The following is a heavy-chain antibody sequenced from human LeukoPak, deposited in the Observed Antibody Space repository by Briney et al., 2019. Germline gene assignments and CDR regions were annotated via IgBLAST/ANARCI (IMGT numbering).Heavy chain of an antibody. CDR1: GYTFNGYY. V-gene: IGHV1-2*02. J-gene: IGHJ4*02. CDR2: INPNSGGT. CDR3: AREAVSITMVRGVIPYFDY. Sequence: ASVKVSCKASGYTFNGYYMHWVRQAPGQGLEWMGWINPNSGGTNYAQKLQGRVTMNRDTSISTAYMELSRLRSDDTAVYYCAREAVSITMVRGVIPYFDYWGQGTPVTVSS. D-gene: IGHD3-10*01.